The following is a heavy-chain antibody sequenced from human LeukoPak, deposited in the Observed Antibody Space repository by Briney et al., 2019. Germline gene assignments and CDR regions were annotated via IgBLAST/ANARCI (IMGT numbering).Heavy chain of an antibody. Sequence: ASVKVSCKASGYTFTSYGISWVRRAPGQGLEWMGWISAYNGNTNYAQKLQGRVTVTTDTSTSTAYMELRSLRSDDTAVYYCARGGGSGWSYYYYYYGMDVWGQGTTVTVSS. V-gene: IGHV1-18*01. J-gene: IGHJ6*02. CDR2: ISAYNGNT. CDR1: GYTFTSYG. CDR3: ARGGGSGWSYYYYYYGMDV. D-gene: IGHD6-19*01.